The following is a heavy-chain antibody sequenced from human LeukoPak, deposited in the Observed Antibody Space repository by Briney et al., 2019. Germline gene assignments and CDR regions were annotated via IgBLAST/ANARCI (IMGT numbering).Heavy chain of an antibody. J-gene: IGHJ4*02. CDR3: AKDRGLYYFDY. CDR1: GFTFTDYA. CDR2: FSGGVDTT. D-gene: IGHD3/OR15-3a*01. Sequence: GGSLRLSCAASGFTFTDYAMSWVRQTPGKGLEWVATFSGGVDTTYYANSVRGRFTISRDNSKNTLYLQMNSLRAEDTAVYYCAKDRGLYYFDYWGQGTLVTVSS. V-gene: IGHV3-23*01.